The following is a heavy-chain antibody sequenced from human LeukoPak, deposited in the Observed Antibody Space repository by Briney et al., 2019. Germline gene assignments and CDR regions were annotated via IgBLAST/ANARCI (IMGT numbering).Heavy chain of an antibody. CDR3: ARLYPGD. V-gene: IGHV4-4*09. Sequence: SETLSLTCTVSGGSISSYYWSWIRQPPGKGLAWIGYIYPSGSTNYNPSLKSRVTISVDTSKTQFSLKLSSVTAADTAVYYCARLYPGDWGQGTLVTVSS. CDR2: IYPSGST. J-gene: IGHJ4*02. CDR1: GGSISSYY. D-gene: IGHD2-2*01.